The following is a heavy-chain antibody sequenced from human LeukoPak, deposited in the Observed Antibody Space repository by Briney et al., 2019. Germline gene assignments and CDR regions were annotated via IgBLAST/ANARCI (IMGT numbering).Heavy chain of an antibody. CDR2: IWYDGSNK. V-gene: IGHV3-33*01. Sequence: GGSLRLSCAASGFTFSSYGMHWVRQAPGKGLEWVAVIWYDGSNKYYADSVKGRFTISRDNSKNTLYLQMNSLRAEDTAVYYCARENTIFGVVDCYYYGMDVWGQGTTVTVSS. CDR3: ARENTIFGVVDCYYYGMDV. CDR1: GFTFSSYG. D-gene: IGHD3-3*01. J-gene: IGHJ6*02.